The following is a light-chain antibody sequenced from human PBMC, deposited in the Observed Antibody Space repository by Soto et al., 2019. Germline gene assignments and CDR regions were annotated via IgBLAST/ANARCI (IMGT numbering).Light chain of an antibody. CDR1: QRVLHSSNNKNY. Sequence: DIVMTQSPDSLAVSLGGRATINCQSSQRVLHSSNNKNYLAWYQQKSVQPPKLLIYWASTRESGVPDRFSGSGSGTDFTLTISSLQAEDFAVYYCQHYYTTPITFGGGTKVEIK. J-gene: IGKJ4*01. V-gene: IGKV4-1*01. CDR2: WAS. CDR3: QHYYTTPIT.